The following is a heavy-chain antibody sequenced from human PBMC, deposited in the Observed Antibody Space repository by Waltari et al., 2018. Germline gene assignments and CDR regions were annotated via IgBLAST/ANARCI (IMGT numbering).Heavy chain of an antibody. CDR2: INHSGST. Sequence: QVQLQQWGAGLLKPSETLSLTCAVYGGSFSGYYWSWIRQPPGKGLEWIGEINHSGSTNYNPSLKSRVTISVDTSKNQFSLKLSSVTAADTAVYYCARRLLWFGEFNWFDPWGQGTLVTVSS. J-gene: IGHJ5*02. V-gene: IGHV4-34*01. CDR1: GGSFSGYY. D-gene: IGHD3-10*01. CDR3: ARRLLWFGEFNWFDP.